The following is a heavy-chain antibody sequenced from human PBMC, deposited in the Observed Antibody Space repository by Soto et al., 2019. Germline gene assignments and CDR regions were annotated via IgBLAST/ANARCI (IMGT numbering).Heavy chain of an antibody. CDR2: IKSKTDGGTT. V-gene: IGHV3-15*01. CDR3: TTSYDFWSGYYTGESQIDY. CDR1: GFTFSNAW. Sequence: GGSLRLSCAASGFTFSNAWMSWVRQAPGKGLEWVGRIKSKTDGGTTDYAAPVKGRFTISRDDSKNTLYLQMNILKTEDTAVYYCTTSYDFWSGYYTGESQIDYWGQGTLVTVSS. D-gene: IGHD3-3*01. J-gene: IGHJ4*02.